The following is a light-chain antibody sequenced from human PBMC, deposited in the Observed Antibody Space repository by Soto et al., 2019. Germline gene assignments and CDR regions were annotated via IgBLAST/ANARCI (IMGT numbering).Light chain of an antibody. J-gene: IGKJ4*01. CDR1: RSVLYKSNNKNH. CDR2: WAS. Sequence: DIVMTQSPDSLAVSMGERATMNCKCSRSVLYKSNNKNHLAWYQQKPGQPPELIMYWASTRESGVPERFSGSGSGTDFTLTISSLEAEDVAFYWCQQYFDVPFTFGGGTKV. V-gene: IGKV4-1*01. CDR3: QQYFDVPFT.